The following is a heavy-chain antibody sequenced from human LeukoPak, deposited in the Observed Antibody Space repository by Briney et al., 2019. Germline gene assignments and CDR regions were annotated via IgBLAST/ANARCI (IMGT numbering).Heavy chain of an antibody. Sequence: SETLSLTCTVSGYSISSGYYWGWIRQPPGKGLEWIGHIYTSGSTNYNPSLKSRVTMSVDTSKNQFSLKLSSVTAADTAVYYCARDYGSGSYGYWGQGTLVSVSS. J-gene: IGHJ4*02. V-gene: IGHV4-38-2*02. D-gene: IGHD3-10*01. CDR1: GYSISSGYY. CDR2: IYTSGST. CDR3: ARDYGSGSYGY.